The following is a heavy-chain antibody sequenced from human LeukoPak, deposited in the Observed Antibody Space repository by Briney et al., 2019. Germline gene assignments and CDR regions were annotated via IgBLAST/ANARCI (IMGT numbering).Heavy chain of an antibody. J-gene: IGHJ4*02. Sequence: PGGSFILSCAASGFIFIDYNLAWVRQAPGKGLEWLATAYRGGSVSEYIHSVRGRFTSARDNARNSMHLMRNRLDAENTAVYFCMTEYWYRFDFWGQGILVTVSS. CDR1: GFIFIDYN. V-gene: IGHV3-7*01. D-gene: IGHD2-15*01. CDR3: MTEYWYRFDF. CDR2: AYRGGSVS.